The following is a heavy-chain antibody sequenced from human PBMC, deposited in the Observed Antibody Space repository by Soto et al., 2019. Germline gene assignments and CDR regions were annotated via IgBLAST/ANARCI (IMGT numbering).Heavy chain of an antibody. V-gene: IGHV3-74*01. CDR1: GFTFSENW. CDR3: ARDHWGPGEGAGDA. D-gene: IGHD7-27*01. J-gene: IGHJ5*02. CDR2: TNGDGSRT. Sequence: EVQLAESGGGLVQPGGSLRLSCAASGFTFSENWMHWVRQTPGKGLVWVSGTNGDGSRTKYADSVKGRFTISRDNAENPVYLYMNSLRAEGTAVYYCARDHWGPGEGAGDAWGQGTLVTVSS.